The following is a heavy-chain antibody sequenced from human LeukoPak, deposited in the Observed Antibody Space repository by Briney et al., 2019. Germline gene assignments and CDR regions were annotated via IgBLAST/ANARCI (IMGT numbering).Heavy chain of an antibody. CDR3: ARDHHYYDSTIYYYYFDY. CDR1: GFTFSGHW. V-gene: IGHV3-7*03. J-gene: IGHJ4*02. CDR2: IRQDGSKK. D-gene: IGHD3-22*01. Sequence: QAGGSLRLSCAASGFTFSGHWMSWVRQAPGKGLEWVANIRQDGSKKYYVDSVKGRFTISRDNAKNSLYLQMNSLRAEDTAVYYCARDHHYYDSTIYYYYFDYWGQGTLVTVSS.